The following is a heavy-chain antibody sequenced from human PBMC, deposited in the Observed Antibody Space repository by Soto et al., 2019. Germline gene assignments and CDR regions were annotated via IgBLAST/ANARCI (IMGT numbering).Heavy chain of an antibody. CDR2: IYHSGST. Sequence: NPSETLSLTCAVSGGSISSGGYSWSWIRQPPGKGLEWIGYIYHSGSTYYNPSLKSRVTISVDRSKNQFSLKLSSVTAADTAVYYCARVVIAEGVYFDYWGQGTLVTVS. J-gene: IGHJ4*02. D-gene: IGHD6-13*01. CDR3: ARVVIAEGVYFDY. V-gene: IGHV4-30-2*01. CDR1: GGSISSGGYS.